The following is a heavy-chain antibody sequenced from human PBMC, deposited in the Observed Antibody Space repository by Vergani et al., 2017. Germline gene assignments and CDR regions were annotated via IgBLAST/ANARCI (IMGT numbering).Heavy chain of an antibody. CDR2: ISSTGAYI. V-gene: IGHV3-21*01. D-gene: IGHD6-13*01. Sequence: EVQLVESGGGLVKPGGSLRLSCAASGFTFSSYSMNWVRQAPGKGLEWVSSISSTGAYIHYADSVKGRFTISRDNPKKSLFLQLNSLRDEDTAVYYCTSRVTAAGGLDYWGQGALVTVSS. CDR1: GFTFSSYS. CDR3: TSRVTAAGGLDY. J-gene: IGHJ4*02.